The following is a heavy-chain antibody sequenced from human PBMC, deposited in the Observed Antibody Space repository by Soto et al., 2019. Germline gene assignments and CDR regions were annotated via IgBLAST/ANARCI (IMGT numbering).Heavy chain of an antibody. D-gene: IGHD1-26*01. Sequence: EAPLVESGGGLVQPGGSLRLSCVASGFTFSSFWMSWVRQAPGGGLEWVANIKQDGSEIHYLESVKGRFTIFRDNARKSLYLQMTSLGVADTAVYFCASYTGSYFPVGHDRWGQGTLVTVSS. CDR3: ASYTGSYFPVGHDR. V-gene: IGHV3-7*01. J-gene: IGHJ5*02. CDR1: GFTFSSFW. CDR2: IKQDGSEI.